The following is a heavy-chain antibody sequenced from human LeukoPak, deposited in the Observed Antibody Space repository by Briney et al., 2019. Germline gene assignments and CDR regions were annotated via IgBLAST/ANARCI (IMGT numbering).Heavy chain of an antibody. CDR1: GLTFNNYA. CDR2: IGSSGGGT. CDR3: AKDSEQGINWNPLDY. Sequence: GGSLRLSCEASGLTFNNYAMHWVRQSSGKGLEWVSGIGSSGGGTYYADSVKGRFTISRDTSKDTVYLQMNSLRAEDTAVYYCAKDSEQGINWNPLDYWGQGTLVTVSS. V-gene: IGHV3-23*01. J-gene: IGHJ4*02. D-gene: IGHD1-20*01.